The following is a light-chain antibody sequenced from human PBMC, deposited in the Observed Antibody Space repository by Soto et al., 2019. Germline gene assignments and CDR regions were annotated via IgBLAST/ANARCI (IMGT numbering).Light chain of an antibody. Sequence: EIVLTQSPGTLSLSPGERATLSCRASQSVSSSYLAWYQQKPGQAPRLLIYGASSRATGIPDRFSGSGSGEVFTLTISRLELEDFAVYYCQQYGSSPTWTFGQGTKVDIK. CDR3: QQYGSSPTWT. CDR2: GAS. J-gene: IGKJ1*01. CDR1: QSVSSSY. V-gene: IGKV3-20*01.